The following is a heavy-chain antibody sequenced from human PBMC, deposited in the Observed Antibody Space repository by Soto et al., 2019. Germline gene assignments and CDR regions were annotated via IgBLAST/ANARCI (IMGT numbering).Heavy chain of an antibody. V-gene: IGHV4-34*01. CDR1: GGSFSGYY. CDR2: INHSGST. Sequence: PSETLSLTCAVYGGSFSGYYWSWIRQPPGKGLEWIGEINHSGSTNYNPSLKSRVTISVDTSKNQFSLKLSSVTAADTAVYYCARGQYDNMWGCFQFLDFWAQGPPVTVSS. J-gene: IGHJ4*02. D-gene: IGHD3-16*01. CDR3: ARGQYDNMWGCFQFLDF.